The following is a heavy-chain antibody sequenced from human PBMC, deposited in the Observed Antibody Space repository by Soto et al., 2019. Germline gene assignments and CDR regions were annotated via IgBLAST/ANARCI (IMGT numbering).Heavy chain of an antibody. CDR1: GGSISNYY. D-gene: IGHD4-17*01. CDR2: LHTTGST. V-gene: IGHV4-59*01. Sequence: SETLSLTCAVSGGSISNYYWSWIRRPPGKGLEWIAYLHTTGSTNSNPSLNGRVTMSLDTSRNQFSLRLSSLTAADTAVYYCARRLPAEHYFDSWGRGTLVTVSS. CDR3: ARRLPAEHYFDS. J-gene: IGHJ4*02.